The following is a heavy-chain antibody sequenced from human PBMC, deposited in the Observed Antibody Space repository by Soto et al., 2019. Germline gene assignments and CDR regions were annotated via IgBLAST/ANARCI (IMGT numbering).Heavy chain of an antibody. CDR2: IDPSDSYP. CDR3: ARHGLRWLGAVGGMDV. D-gene: IGHD6-19*01. Sequence: GESLKISCQGSGYNFTNYWISWVRQLPGKGLEWMGRIDPSDSYPNYSPSFQGPVTISADKSFNTVYLEWSRLEASDTAMYYCARHGLRWLGAVGGMDVWGQGTTVTDSS. J-gene: IGHJ6*02. CDR1: GYNFTNYW. V-gene: IGHV5-10-1*01.